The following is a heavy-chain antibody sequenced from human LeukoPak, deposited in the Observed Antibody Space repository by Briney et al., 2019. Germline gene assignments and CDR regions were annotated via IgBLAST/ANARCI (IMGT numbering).Heavy chain of an antibody. J-gene: IGHJ5*01. CDR2: IRNDGSNQ. CDR1: GFTLRSYG. Sequence: GGSPRLSCAASGFTLRSYGMHLVRQAPGKGLERVAVIRNDGSNQYYADSVKGRFTNSKYNSNNILYLQMDSLRAEDTAMYICAKGYGESHFVSWWQGALVTVSS. CDR3: AKGYGESHFVS. D-gene: IGHD7-27*01. V-gene: IGHV3-30*02.